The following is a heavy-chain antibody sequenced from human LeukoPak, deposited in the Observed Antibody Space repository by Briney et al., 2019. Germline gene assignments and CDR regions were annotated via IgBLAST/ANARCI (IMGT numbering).Heavy chain of an antibody. CDR3: AKDFHRLGEFDAFDI. D-gene: IGHD3-16*01. CDR1: GFTFSSYG. Sequence: GGSLRLSCAASGFTFSSYGMHWVRQAPGKGLEWVAFIRNDGSNKCYADSVKGRFTISRDNAKNSLYLQMNSLRAEDTALYYCAKDFHRLGEFDAFDIWGQGTMVTVSS. J-gene: IGHJ3*02. CDR2: IRNDGSNK. V-gene: IGHV3-30*02.